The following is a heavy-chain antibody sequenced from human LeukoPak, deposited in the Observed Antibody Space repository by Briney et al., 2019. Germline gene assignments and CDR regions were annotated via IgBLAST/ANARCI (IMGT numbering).Heavy chain of an antibody. V-gene: IGHV1-2*02. CDR3: ARAIYSSSWYEDY. D-gene: IGHD6-13*01. Sequence: GASVKVSCKASGYTFTGYYMHWVRQAPGQGLEWMGWINPNSGGTNYAQKFQGRVTMTRDTSISTAYMELSRLRSDVTAVYYCARAIYSSSWYEDYWGQGTLVTVSS. CDR2: INPNSGGT. J-gene: IGHJ4*02. CDR1: GYTFTGYY.